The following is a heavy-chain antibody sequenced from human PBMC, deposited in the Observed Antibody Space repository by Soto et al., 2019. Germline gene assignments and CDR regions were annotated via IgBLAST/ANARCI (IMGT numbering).Heavy chain of an antibody. Sequence: GSVKFSCTASGFTFTGYFMHWVRQAPGQGLEWMGWINLNSGGTKYAQNFQGRVTMMRDTSISTAYMELSSLTSDDTAVYYCARDAISVLTPYFDNWGQGTPVTVSS. D-gene: IGHD2-15*01. CDR3: ARDAISVLTPYFDN. J-gene: IGHJ4*02. CDR2: INLNSGGT. CDR1: GFTFTGYF. V-gene: IGHV1-2*02.